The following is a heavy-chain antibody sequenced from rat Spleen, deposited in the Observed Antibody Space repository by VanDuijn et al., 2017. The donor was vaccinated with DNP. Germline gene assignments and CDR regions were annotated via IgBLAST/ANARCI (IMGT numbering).Heavy chain of an antibody. V-gene: IGHV5-25*01. CDR1: GFTFSKYG. J-gene: IGHJ2*01. Sequence: EVQMVESGGGLVQPGRSMKVSCAASGFTFSKYGMAWVRQAPKKGLEWVAYISNDGGSTYYRDSVKGRFIISRNNVKSTLYLQMDSLRSDDTATYYCAGRPPPTRGPFDYWGQGIMVTVSS. CDR3: AGRPPPTRGPFDY. CDR2: ISNDGGST. D-gene: IGHD1-4*01.